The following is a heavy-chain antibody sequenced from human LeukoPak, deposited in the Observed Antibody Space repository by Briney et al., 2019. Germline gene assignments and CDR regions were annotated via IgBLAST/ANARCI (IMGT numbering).Heavy chain of an antibody. V-gene: IGHV3-73*01. CDR2: IRTKTRNYAA. Sequence: GGSLRLSCAASGFTFCDFYMHRVRQASGKGLEWVGLIRTKTRNYAATYAESVKGRFTISRDDSKNTACLQMNSLKMEDTAVYYCTRQNCTGGSCSYVDCWGQGTLVTVSS. CDR1: GFTFCDFY. D-gene: IGHD2-8*02. J-gene: IGHJ4*02. CDR3: TRQNCTGGSCSYVDC.